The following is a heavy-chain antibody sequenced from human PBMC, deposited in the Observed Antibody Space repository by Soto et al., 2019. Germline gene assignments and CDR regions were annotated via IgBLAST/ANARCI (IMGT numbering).Heavy chain of an antibody. CDR2: IYWDDDK. Sequence: SGPTLVNPTQTLTLTCTFSGFSLSTSGVGVGWIRQPPGKALEWLALIYWDDDKRYSPSLKSRLTITKDTSKNQVVLTMTNMDPVDTATYYCVTHSGSYYPAGMDVWGQGTTVTVSS. CDR1: GFSLSTSGVG. J-gene: IGHJ6*02. D-gene: IGHD1-26*01. CDR3: VTHSGSYYPAGMDV. V-gene: IGHV2-5*02.